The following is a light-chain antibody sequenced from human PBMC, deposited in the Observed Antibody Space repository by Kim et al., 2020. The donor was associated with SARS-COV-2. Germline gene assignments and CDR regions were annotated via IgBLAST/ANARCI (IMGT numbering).Light chain of an antibody. CDR2: DAS. CDR3: QTGHSAPWT. V-gene: IGKV1-27*01. CDR1: QAISKF. Sequence: SAAVGDRVTITCLSSQAISKFLAWYQQRPGKVPERLIYDASVLQSGVPSRFSGSGSGTDFTLTISSLQPEDVATYYCQTGHSAPWTFGQGTKLEIK. J-gene: IGKJ1*01.